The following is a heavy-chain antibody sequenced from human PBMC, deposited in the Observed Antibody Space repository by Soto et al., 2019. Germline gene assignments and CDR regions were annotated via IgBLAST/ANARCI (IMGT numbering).Heavy chain of an antibody. D-gene: IGHD4-17*01. Sequence: QVQLVESGGGVVQPGRSLRLSCAASGFTFSSYAMHWVRQAPGKGLECVAVISYDGSNKYYADSVKGRFTISRDNPKNTLYLQMNSLRAEDTAVYYCARVPTVVTTSYYFDFWGQGTLVTVSS. CDR1: GFTFSSYA. J-gene: IGHJ4*02. CDR2: ISYDGSNK. V-gene: IGHV3-30-3*01. CDR3: ARVPTVVTTSYYFDF.